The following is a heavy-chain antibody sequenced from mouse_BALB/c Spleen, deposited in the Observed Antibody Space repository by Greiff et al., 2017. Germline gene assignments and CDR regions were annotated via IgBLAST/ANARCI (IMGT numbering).Heavy chain of an antibody. Sequence: EVKLMESGGGLVKPGGSLKLSCAASGFTFSSYAMSWVRQSPEKRLEWVAEISSGGSYTYYPDTVPGRFTISRDNAKNPLYLEMSSLRSEDTAMYYCASPSTMITTGFAYWGQGTLVTVSA. CDR2: ISSGGSYT. V-gene: IGHV5-9-4*01. J-gene: IGHJ3*01. CDR1: GFTFSSYA. D-gene: IGHD2-4*01. CDR3: ASPSTMITTGFAY.